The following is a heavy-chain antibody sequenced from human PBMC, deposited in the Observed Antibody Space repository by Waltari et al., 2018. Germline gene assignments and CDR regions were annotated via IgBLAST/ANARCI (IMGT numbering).Heavy chain of an antibody. CDR2: INHSGST. J-gene: IGHJ4*02. D-gene: IGHD3-22*01. CDR3: ARDPYDSSGYTGSEY. CDR1: GGSFSGYY. Sequence: QVQLQQWGAGLLKPSETLSLTCAVYGGSFSGYYWSWIRQPPGKGLEWIGEINHSGSTNYNPSLKSRVTISVDTSKNQFSLKLSSVTAADTAVYYCARDPYDSSGYTGSEYWGQGTLVTVSS. V-gene: IGHV4-34*01.